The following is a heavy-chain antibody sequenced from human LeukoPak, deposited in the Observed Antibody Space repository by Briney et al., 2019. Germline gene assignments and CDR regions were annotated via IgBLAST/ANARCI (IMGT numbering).Heavy chain of an antibody. V-gene: IGHV3-69-1*01. CDR2: ISSSSYI. CDR3: ARDRGMDV. Sequence: PGGSLRLSCAASGFTFSNYWMHWVRQAPGKGLVWVSSISSSSYIYYADSVKGRFTISRDNAKNSLYLQMNSLRAEDTAVYYCARDRGMDVWGQGTTVTVSS. J-gene: IGHJ6*02. CDR1: GFTFSNYW.